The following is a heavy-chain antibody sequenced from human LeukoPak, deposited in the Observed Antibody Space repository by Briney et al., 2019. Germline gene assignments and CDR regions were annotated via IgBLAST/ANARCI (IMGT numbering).Heavy chain of an antibody. CDR2: INHSGSI. CDR1: GGSFSGYY. J-gene: IGHJ4*02. CDR3: HYDSSGYYSYFDY. D-gene: IGHD3-22*01. Sequence: PSETLSLTCAVYGGSFSGYYWTWIRQPPGKGLEWIGEINHSGSINYNPSLKSRVTISVDTSKNQFSLKLSSVTAADTAVYYCHYDSSGYYSYFDYWGQGTLVTVSS. V-gene: IGHV4-34*01.